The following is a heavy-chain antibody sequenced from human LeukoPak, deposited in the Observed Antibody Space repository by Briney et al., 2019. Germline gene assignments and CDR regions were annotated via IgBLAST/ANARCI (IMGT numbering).Heavy chain of an antibody. CDR2: IWYDGSNK. CDR1: GFTFSSYG. CDR3: ARSQYYYDSSPDY. J-gene: IGHJ4*02. V-gene: IGHV3-33*01. D-gene: IGHD3-22*01. Sequence: PGGSLRLSCAASGFTFSSYGMHWVRQAPGKGLEWVAVIWYDGSNKYYADSVKGRFTISRDNSKNTLYLQMNSLRAEDTAVYYCARSQYYYDSSPDYWGQGTLVTVSS.